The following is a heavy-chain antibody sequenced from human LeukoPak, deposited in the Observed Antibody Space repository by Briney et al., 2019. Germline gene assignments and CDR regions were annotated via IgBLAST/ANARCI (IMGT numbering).Heavy chain of an antibody. CDR3: AASIAARLDY. CDR2: INHSGST. D-gene: IGHD6-6*01. Sequence: SETLSLTCAVYVGSFSGYYWSWIRQPPGKGLEWIGEINHSGSTNYNPSLKSRVTISVDTSKNQFSLKLSSVTAADTAVYYCAASIAARLDYWGQGTLVTVSS. V-gene: IGHV4-34*01. J-gene: IGHJ4*02. CDR1: VGSFSGYY.